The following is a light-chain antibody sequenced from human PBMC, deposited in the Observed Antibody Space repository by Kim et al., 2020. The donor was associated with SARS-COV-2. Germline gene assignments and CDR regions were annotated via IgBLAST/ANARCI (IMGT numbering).Light chain of an antibody. CDR3: HQYGGTPRNT. V-gene: IGKV3-20*01. CDR1: RPVGSST. J-gene: IGKJ5*01. Sequence: PGQKGTLPSCAARPVGSSTLAWYHQKPGQAASLLIYCAASRTTASPAQLSGSGSGPDFTLLISRREPEDYVVYYCHQYGGTPRNTFGEGTRLEIK. CDR2: CAA.